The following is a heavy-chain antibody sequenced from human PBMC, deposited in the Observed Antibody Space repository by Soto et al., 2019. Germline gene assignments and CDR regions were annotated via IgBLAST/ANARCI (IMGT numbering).Heavy chain of an antibody. CDR2: ISPNSDYI. D-gene: IGHD2-15*01. V-gene: IGHV3-21*06. CDR3: ARSPPAAPPAPERHYDL. J-gene: IGHJ2*01. CDR1: GFIFTSYT. Sequence: AGGSLRLSCAASGFIFTSYTMNWVRQAPGRGLEWVSSISPNSDYIYDSDSVKGRFTISRDNAKYSLFLQMNILRPEDTAVYYCARSPPAAPPAPERHYDLWGRGTLVTVSS.